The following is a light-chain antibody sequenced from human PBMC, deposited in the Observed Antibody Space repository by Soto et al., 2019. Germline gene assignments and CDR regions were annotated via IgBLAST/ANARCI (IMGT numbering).Light chain of an antibody. J-gene: IGKJ5*01. CDR3: QQRSKWTLIT. V-gene: IGKV3D-20*02. Sequence: IVLKQSPGTLSLSPGERATLSCRASQSVSSSYLAWYQQTPGQAPRLVVYGASSRATGIPDRFSGSGSGTDFTLTISRLEPEDFAVFYLQQRSKWTLITSGEGTRLE. CDR2: GAS. CDR1: QSVSSSY.